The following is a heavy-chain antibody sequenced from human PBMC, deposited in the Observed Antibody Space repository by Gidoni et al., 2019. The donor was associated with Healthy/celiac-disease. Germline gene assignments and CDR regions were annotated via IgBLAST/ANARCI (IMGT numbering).Heavy chain of an antibody. V-gene: IGHV4-31*03. J-gene: IGHJ3*02. CDR2: IYYSGST. CDR3: ARALTIAGYDAFDI. D-gene: IGHD1-20*01. Sequence: QVQLQESGPGLVKPSPTLSLTCPVSGCSISSGGYYWSWIRQHPGKGLEWIGYIYYSGSTYYNPSLKSRVTISVDTSKNQFSLKLSSVTAADTAVYYCARALTIAGYDAFDIWGQGTMVTVSS. CDR1: GCSISSGGYY.